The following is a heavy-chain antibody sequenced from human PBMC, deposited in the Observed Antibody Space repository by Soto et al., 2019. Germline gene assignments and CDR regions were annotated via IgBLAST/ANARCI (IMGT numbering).Heavy chain of an antibody. CDR2: ITWNAGSK. Sequence: EVQLVESGGGVVRPGGSLRLSCVASGFRFDDFGLTWVRQVPGKGPEWVAGITWNAGSKGYADSVQGRFTISRDNAKDSLHLEMDSLREEDTALYVCARDGVVVTEDAFDLWGQGTMVTVSS. CDR1: GFRFDDFG. CDR3: ARDGVVVTEDAFDL. D-gene: IGHD2-15*01. J-gene: IGHJ3*01. V-gene: IGHV3-20*01.